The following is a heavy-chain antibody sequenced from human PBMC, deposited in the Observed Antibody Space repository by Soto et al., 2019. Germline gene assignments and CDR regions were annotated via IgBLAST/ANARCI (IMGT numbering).Heavy chain of an antibody. Sequence: GGSLRLSCAASRFTISGHAMHWVRQAPGKGLEWLAVISYDGSDKFYGDSVKGRFTISRDNSRNTLFLQMSSLRAEDTSVYFCASLGYCNGSICQSQFAYRAQGTPVTVSS. D-gene: IGHD2-15*01. J-gene: IGHJ4*02. CDR1: RFTISGHA. V-gene: IGHV3-30*03. CDR3: ASLGYCNGSICQSQFAY. CDR2: ISYDGSDK.